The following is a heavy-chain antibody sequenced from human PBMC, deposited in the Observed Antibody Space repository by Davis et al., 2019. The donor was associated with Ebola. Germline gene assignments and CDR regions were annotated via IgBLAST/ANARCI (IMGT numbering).Heavy chain of an antibody. V-gene: IGHV4-59*11. CDR2: IYYSGST. CDR1: GGSISSHY. D-gene: IGHD6-19*01. CDR3: ARAGQWLAGYGMDV. Sequence: MPSETLSLTCTVSGGSISSHYWSWIRQTPEKGLEWICYIYYSGSTNYNPSLKSRVTISVDTSKNQFSLKLSSVTAADTAVYYCARAGQWLAGYGMDVWGKGTTVTVSS. J-gene: IGHJ6*04.